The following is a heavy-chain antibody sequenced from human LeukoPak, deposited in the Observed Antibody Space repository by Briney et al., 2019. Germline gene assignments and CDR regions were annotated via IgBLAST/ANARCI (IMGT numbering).Heavy chain of an antibody. CDR2: IYYSGST. V-gene: IGHV4-39*01. CDR1: GGSTSSSSYY. D-gene: IGHD6-19*01. Sequence: PSETLSLTCTVSGGSTSSSSYYWGWIRQPPGKGLEWIGSIYYSGSTYYNPSLKSRVTISVDTSKSQLSLRLSSVTAADSAVYYCALSEQWLERFDYWGQGTLVTVSS. CDR3: ALSEQWLERFDY. J-gene: IGHJ4*02.